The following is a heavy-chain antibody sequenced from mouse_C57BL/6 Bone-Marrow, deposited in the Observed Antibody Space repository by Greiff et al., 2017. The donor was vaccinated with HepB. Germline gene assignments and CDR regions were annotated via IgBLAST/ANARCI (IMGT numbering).Heavy chain of an antibody. Sequence: QVQLQQPGAELVKPGASVKLSCKASGYTFTSYWMHWVKQRPGQGLEWIGMIHPNSGSTNYNEKFKSKATLTVDKSSSTAYMQLSSLTSEDSAVYCCTREDFILRLFAYWGQGTLVTVSA. J-gene: IGHJ3*01. CDR2: IHPNSGST. V-gene: IGHV1-64*01. CDR1: GYTFTSYW. D-gene: IGHD2-4*01. CDR3: TREDFILRLFAY.